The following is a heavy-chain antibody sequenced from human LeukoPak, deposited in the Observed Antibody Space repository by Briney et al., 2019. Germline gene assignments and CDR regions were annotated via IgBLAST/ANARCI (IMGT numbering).Heavy chain of an antibody. CDR2: ISYDGGKK. CDR1: GFTFSSYW. V-gene: IGHV3-30*03. Sequence: GGSLRLSCAASGFTFSSYWMHWVRQAPGKGLEWVAIISYDGGKKDYVDSVKGRFTISRDNSKNTLYLQMNSLRAEDTAVYYCARGGSDAFDIWGQGTMVTVSS. J-gene: IGHJ3*02. CDR3: ARGGSDAFDI.